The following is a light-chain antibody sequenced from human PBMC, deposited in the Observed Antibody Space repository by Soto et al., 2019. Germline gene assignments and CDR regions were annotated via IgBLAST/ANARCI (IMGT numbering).Light chain of an antibody. Sequence: DIPMTQSPSTLSASVGDRVTITCRASHIISTWLAWYQQKPGKALKFLIYKASSLESGVPSRFSGSGSGTDFTLTISSLQPDYFATYYCQQYYSYPYTFGQGTKLEIK. V-gene: IGKV1-5*03. CDR3: QQYYSYPYT. CDR2: KAS. J-gene: IGKJ2*01. CDR1: HIISTW.